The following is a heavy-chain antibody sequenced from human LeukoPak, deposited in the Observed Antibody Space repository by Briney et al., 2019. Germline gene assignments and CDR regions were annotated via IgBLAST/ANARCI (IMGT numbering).Heavy chain of an antibody. D-gene: IGHD6-13*01. J-gene: IGHJ5*02. CDR1: GFTFSSYG. Sequence: GGSLRLSCAASGFTFSSYGMHWVRQAPGKGLEWVAFIRYDGSNKYYADSVKGRFTISRDNSKNTLYLQMNSLRAEDTAVYYCAHRSAPSWYAWFDPWGQGTLVTVSS. V-gene: IGHV3-30*02. CDR3: AHRSAPSWYAWFDP. CDR2: IRYDGSNK.